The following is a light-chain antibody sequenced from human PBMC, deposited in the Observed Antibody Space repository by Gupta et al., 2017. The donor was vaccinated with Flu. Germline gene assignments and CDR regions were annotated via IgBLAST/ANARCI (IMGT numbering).Light chain of an antibody. V-gene: IGKV1-9*01. CDR2: AAS. CDR1: QGMSSS. CDR3: HLLNHYPCT. J-gene: IGKJ2*02. Sequence: PSFLSASVGDRVTMTCRASQGMSSSIAWYQQIPGKAPKLLIYAASTSQSGVPSRFSGSGSGRXFTLTIXSLQPEDVATYYCHLLNHYPCTFGXGTKVEIK.